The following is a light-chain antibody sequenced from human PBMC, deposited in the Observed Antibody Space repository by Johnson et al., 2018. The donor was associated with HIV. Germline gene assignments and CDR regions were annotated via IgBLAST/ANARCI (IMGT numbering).Light chain of an antibody. V-gene: IGLV1-51*02. Sequence: QSVLTQPPSVSAAPGQKVTISCSGSSSNIGNNYVSWYQQLPGTAPKLLIYEKNKRPSGIPDRFSASKSGTSATLDITGLQTGDEADYYCGTWDSSLGAHYVFGTGTKVTDL. J-gene: IGLJ1*01. CDR2: EKN. CDR1: SSNIGNNY. CDR3: GTWDSSLGAHYV.